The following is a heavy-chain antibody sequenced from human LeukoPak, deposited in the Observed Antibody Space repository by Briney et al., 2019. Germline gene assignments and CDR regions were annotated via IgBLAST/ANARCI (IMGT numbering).Heavy chain of an antibody. V-gene: IGHV4-31*03. J-gene: IGHJ4*02. Sequence: PSETLSLTCTVSGGSISSGTYHWNWIRQHPGKGLEWIGYIYYSGTTSYDPPLKSRVTISVDTSKNQFSLKLNFLSAADTAVYYCARRGSENSFDYWGQGTLVTVSS. D-gene: IGHD1-26*01. CDR1: GGSISSGTYH. CDR3: ARRGSENSFDY. CDR2: IYYSGTT.